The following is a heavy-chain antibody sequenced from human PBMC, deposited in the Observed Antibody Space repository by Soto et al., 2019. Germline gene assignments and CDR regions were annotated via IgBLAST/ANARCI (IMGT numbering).Heavy chain of an antibody. V-gene: IGHV4-39*01. J-gene: IGHJ5*02. D-gene: IGHD2-8*01. CDR3: ARLSDVLMVYAIIDP. Sequence: SETLSLTCTVSGGSISSSSYYWGWIRQPPGKGLEWIGSIYYSGSTYYNPSLKSRVTISVDTSKNQFSLKLSSVTAADTAVYYCARLSDVLMVYAIIDPWGQGTLVTVSS. CDR1: GGSISSSSYY. CDR2: IYYSGST.